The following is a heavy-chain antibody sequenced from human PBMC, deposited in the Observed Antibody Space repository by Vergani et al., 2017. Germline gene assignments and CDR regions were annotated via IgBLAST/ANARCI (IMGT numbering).Heavy chain of an antibody. Sequence: QVQLVQSGAEVKKPGASVKVSCKASGYTFTSYGISWVRQAPGQGLEWMGWISAYNGNTNYAQKLQGRVTMTTDTSTSTAYRELRSLRSDDTAVYYCARDRGIAAAGTWFDPWGQGTLVTVSS. V-gene: IGHV1-18*01. D-gene: IGHD6-13*01. CDR1: GYTFTSYG. CDR2: ISAYNGNT. J-gene: IGHJ5*02. CDR3: ARDRGIAAAGTWFDP.